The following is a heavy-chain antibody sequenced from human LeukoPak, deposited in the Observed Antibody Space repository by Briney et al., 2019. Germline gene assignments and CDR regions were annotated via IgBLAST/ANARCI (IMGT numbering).Heavy chain of an antibody. V-gene: IGHV3-20*04. CDR2: INWNGGST. CDR3: ARDRGIRSGYFDY. Sequence: PGGSLRLSCAASGFTFSNYAMSWVRQAPGKGLEWVSGINWNGGSTGYADSVKGRFTISRDNAKNSLYLQMNSLRAEDTALYYCARDRGIRSGYFDYWGQGTLVTVSS. J-gene: IGHJ4*02. CDR1: GFTFSNYA. D-gene: IGHD3-10*01.